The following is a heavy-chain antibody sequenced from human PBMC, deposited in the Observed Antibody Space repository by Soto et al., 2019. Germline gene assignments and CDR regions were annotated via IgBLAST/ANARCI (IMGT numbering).Heavy chain of an antibody. CDR1: GFSFSSFA. V-gene: IGHV3-48*03. J-gene: IGHJ4*02. D-gene: IGHD5-18*01. CDR2: ISDEGASI. CDR3: ARENSVQAWLHHFDH. Sequence: PGGSLRLSCEASGFSFSSFAMNWVRQAPGRGLEWVSYISDEGASIYYADSLKGRFTISRDNAKNSLSLQMNNLRAEDTAVYYCARENSVQAWLHHFDHWGLGTLVTVSS.